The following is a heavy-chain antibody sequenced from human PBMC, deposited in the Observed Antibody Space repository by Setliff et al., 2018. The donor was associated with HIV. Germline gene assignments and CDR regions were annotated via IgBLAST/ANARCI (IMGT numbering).Heavy chain of an antibody. D-gene: IGHD2-8*01. J-gene: IGHJ4*02. Sequence: SVKVSCKASGATFSNSALTWVRQAPGQGLEWMGGSIPLFKTVNYAQKFQGRLTISTDELMTTAYMELSSLKSEDTAVFYCASGSGYCRNGDCYIGVHKNPDKYFYDYWGQGTLVTVSS. CDR1: GATFSNSA. CDR2: SIPLFKTV. CDR3: ASGSGYCRNGDCYIGVHKNPDKYFYDY. V-gene: IGHV1-69*05.